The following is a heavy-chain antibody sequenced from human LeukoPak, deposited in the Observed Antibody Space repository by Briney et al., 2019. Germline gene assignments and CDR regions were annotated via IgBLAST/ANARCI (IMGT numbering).Heavy chain of an antibody. D-gene: IGHD2-2*02. Sequence: ASVKVSCKASGYTFTSYDINWVRQATGQGLEWMGWMNPNSGNTGYAQKFQGRVTMTRNTSISTAYMELSSLRSGVTAVYYCVRGGIVVVPAAITFPMRYYYYGMDVWGQGTTVTVSS. CDR2: MNPNSGNT. CDR1: GYTFTSYD. CDR3: VRGGIVVVPAAITFPMRYYYYGMDV. V-gene: IGHV1-8*01. J-gene: IGHJ6*02.